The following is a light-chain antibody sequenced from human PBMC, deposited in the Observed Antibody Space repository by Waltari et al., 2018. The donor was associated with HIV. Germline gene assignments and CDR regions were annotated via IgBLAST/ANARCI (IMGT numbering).Light chain of an antibody. CDR3: CSFTGRKSLI. V-gene: IGLV2-23*02. J-gene: IGLJ2*01. CDR1: SSDVASHSL. CDR2: EVN. Sequence: SALAHRAPVSGSPGQSLTISCTGTSSDVASHSLILLDQQTPGKAPKPVIYEVNKRPAGVSDRCSASKSCNTASLTLSGLQAEDEANYYCCSFTGRKSLIFGGGTKLTVL.